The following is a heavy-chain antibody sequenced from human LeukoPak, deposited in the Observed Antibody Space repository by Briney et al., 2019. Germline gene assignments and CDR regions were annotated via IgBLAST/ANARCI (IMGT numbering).Heavy chain of an antibody. V-gene: IGHV4-4*07. CDR2: IYTSGST. CDR1: GGSISSYY. Sequence: SETLSLTCTVSGGSISSYYWSWIRQPAGKGLEWIGRIYTSGSTNYNPSLKSRVTMSVDTSKNQFSLKLSSVTAADTAVYYCARSGYSYGPYYYYYMDVWSKGTTVTISS. D-gene: IGHD5-18*01. J-gene: IGHJ6*03. CDR3: ARSGYSYGPYYYYYMDV.